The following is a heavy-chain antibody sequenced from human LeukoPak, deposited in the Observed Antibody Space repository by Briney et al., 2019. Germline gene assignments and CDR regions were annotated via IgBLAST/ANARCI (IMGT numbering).Heavy chain of an antibody. J-gene: IGHJ3*02. V-gene: IGHV1-2*02. CDR2: VNPNSGGT. D-gene: IGHD3-22*01. Sequence: ASVKVSCTASGYTFTGYYMHWVRQAPGQGLEWMGWVNPNSGGTNYAQKFQGRVTMTRDTSISTAYMELSRLRSDDTAVYYCAREVKNYDSSGYYYVGAFDIWGQGTMVTVSS. CDR3: AREVKNYDSSGYYYVGAFDI. CDR1: GYTFTGYY.